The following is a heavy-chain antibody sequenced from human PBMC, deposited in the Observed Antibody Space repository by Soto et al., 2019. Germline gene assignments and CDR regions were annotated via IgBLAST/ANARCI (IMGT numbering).Heavy chain of an antibody. CDR2: IYYSGST. CDR1: GGSISSGDYY. J-gene: IGHJ4*02. CDR3: ARQVGGWAPWYFDY. V-gene: IGHV4-30-4*01. D-gene: IGHD6-19*01. Sequence: SETLSLTCTVSGGSISSGDYYWSWIRQPPGKGLEWIGYIYYSGSTYYNPSLKGRVTISVDTSKNQFSLKLSSVTAADTAVYYCARQVGGWAPWYFDYWGQGTLVTVSS.